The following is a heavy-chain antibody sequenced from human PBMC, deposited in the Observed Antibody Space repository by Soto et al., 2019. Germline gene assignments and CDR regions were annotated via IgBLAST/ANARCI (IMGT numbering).Heavy chain of an antibody. V-gene: IGHV3-13*01. CDR2: IGNAGDT. J-gene: IGHJ4*02. CDR1: GFSFSSYD. CDR3: ARVGSYGDYFDY. Sequence: GGSLRLSCAASGFSFSSYDMHWVRQATGEGLEWVSAIGNAGDTYYPGSVKGRFTISRENAKNSLYLQMNSLRAEDTAVYYCARVGSYGDYFDYWGQGTLVTVSS. D-gene: IGHD5-18*01.